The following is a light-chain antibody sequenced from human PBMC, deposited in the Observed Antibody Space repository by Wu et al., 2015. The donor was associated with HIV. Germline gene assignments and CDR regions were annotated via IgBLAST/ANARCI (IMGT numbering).Light chain of an antibody. V-gene: IGKV3-15*01. CDR1: QSVSSN. CDR3: QQYNNWPRT. J-gene: IGKJ1*01. Sequence: EIVMTQSPATLSVSPGERATLSCRASQSVSSNLAWYQQKPGQAPRLLIYGASTRATGFPARFGGSGSGTEFTLTISSMQSEDFAVYYCQQYNNWPRTFGQGTQRWK. CDR2: GAS.